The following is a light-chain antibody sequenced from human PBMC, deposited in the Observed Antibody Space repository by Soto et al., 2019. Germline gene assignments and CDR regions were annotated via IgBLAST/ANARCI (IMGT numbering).Light chain of an antibody. J-gene: IGKJ4*01. CDR1: QSVSSW. CDR2: DAS. CDR3: QQLSSYPST. V-gene: IGKV1-5*01. Sequence: DIQMTPFPFPLSGSVGDGGANTFRASQSVSSWLAWYQQKPGKAPNLLIYDASTLHSGVPSRFSGSGSGTDFTLTISGLQPEDFATYYCQQLSSYPSTFGGGTKVDI.